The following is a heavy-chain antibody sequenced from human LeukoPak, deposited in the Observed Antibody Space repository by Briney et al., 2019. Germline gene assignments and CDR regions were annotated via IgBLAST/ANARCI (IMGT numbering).Heavy chain of an antibody. D-gene: IGHD4-23*01. CDR3: ARHADGGKKAFDM. Sequence: SETLSLTCVAYGGSFSGYFWSWLRQPPGKGLEWIGEINPSGGTGNNPSLRSRVTISKDTSKNQLSLKLTSVTAADTAVYYCARHADGGKKAFDMWGQGTMVTVSS. V-gene: IGHV4-34*01. J-gene: IGHJ3*02. CDR2: INPSGGT. CDR1: GGSFSGYF.